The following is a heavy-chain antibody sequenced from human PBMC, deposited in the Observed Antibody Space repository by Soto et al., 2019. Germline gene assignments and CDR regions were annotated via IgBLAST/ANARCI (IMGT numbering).Heavy chain of an antibody. J-gene: IGHJ5*02. CDR2: ISGSGGST. Sequence: EVQLLESGGGLVQPGGSLRLSCAASGFTFSSYAMSWVRQAPGKGLEWVSAISGSGGSTYYADSVKGRFTISRDNSKNTLYLQRNSLRAEDTAVYYCAKDRPQDNIVATIGDWFDPWGQGTLVTVSS. V-gene: IGHV3-23*01. D-gene: IGHD5-12*01. CDR3: AKDRPQDNIVATIGDWFDP. CDR1: GFTFSSYA.